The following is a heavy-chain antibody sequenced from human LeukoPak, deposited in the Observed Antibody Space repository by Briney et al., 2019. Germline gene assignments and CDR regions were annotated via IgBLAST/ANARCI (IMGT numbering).Heavy chain of an antibody. D-gene: IGHD4-17*01. CDR3: AKEGDGDYDY. CDR1: GFTFDDYA. V-gene: IGHV3-9*01. J-gene: IGHJ4*02. Sequence: GGSLRLSCAASGFTFDDYAMHWVRQAPGKGLEWVSGISWNSGSIGYADSVKGRFTISRDNAKNSLYLQMNSLRAEDTALYYCAKEGDGDYDYWGQGTLVAVSS. CDR2: ISWNSGSI.